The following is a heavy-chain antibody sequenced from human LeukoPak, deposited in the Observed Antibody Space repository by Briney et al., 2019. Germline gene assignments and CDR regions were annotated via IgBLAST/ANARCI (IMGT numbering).Heavy chain of an antibody. Sequence: GGSLRLSCAASGFTFSRYYLHWVRQAPGKGLVWVSRINSDGSSTTYADSVKGGFTISRDNAKNTLYLQMNSLKVEDTAVYYCTRVFVGDEYSSSGYWGQGTLVTVSS. D-gene: IGHD6-13*01. CDR2: INSDGSST. J-gene: IGHJ4*02. V-gene: IGHV3-74*01. CDR1: GFTFSRYY. CDR3: TRVFVGDEYSSSGY.